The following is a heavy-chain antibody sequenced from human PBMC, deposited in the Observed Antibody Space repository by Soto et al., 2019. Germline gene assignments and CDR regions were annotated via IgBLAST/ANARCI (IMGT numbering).Heavy chain of an antibody. CDR2: ISGSGDST. D-gene: IGHD1-26*01. Sequence: EVPLLESGGGLVQPGGSLRLSCAASGFTFSSYAMRWVRQAPVKGLEWVSAISGSGDSTYYADSVKGRFTISRDNSKNTLYLQMNSLRAEDMAVYYCARRGSGSYYDYWGQGTLVTVSS. CDR3: ARRGSGSYYDY. CDR1: GFTFSSYA. V-gene: IGHV3-23*01. J-gene: IGHJ4*02.